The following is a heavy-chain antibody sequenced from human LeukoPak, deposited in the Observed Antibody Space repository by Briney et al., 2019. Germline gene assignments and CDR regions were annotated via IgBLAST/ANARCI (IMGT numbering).Heavy chain of an antibody. V-gene: IGHV4-39*01. Sequence: SETLSLTCTVSGGSIISSGNYWGWIRQPQGKGLEWIGSIYYSGSTYYNPSLKSRVTISVDTSKNQFSLKLSSVTAADTAVYYCARPQSRIAVADRNWFDPWGQGTLVTVSS. J-gene: IGHJ5*02. CDR2: IYYSGST. CDR1: GGSIISSGNY. CDR3: ARPQSRIAVADRNWFDP. D-gene: IGHD6-19*01.